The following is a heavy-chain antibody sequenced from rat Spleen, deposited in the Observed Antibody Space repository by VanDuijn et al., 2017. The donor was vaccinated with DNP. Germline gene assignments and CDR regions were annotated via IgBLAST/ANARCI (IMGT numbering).Heavy chain of an antibody. Sequence: EVQLVESGGDLVQPGKSLKLSCVASGFTFNDYWMTWIRQVPGKGLEWVASTIGSGGNSYYPDSLKGQFTISRDNAKTTLYLQMDSLRSEDTATYYCVTRGKYGGYDYWGQGVMVTVSS. CDR1: GFTFNDYW. J-gene: IGHJ2*01. CDR2: TIGSGGNS. CDR3: VTRGKYGGYDY. V-gene: IGHV5-31*01. D-gene: IGHD1-11*01.